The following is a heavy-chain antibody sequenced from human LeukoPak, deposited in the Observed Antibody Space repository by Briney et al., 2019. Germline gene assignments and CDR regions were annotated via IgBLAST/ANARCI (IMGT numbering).Heavy chain of an antibody. V-gene: IGHV4-59*01. CDR1: GGSISSYY. Sequence: PSETLSLTCTVSGGSISSYYWSWIRQPPEKGQGWIGYIYYSGSTNYNPSLKSRVTISVDTSKNQFSLKLSSVTAADTAVYYCARDKGYSGYGYFDYWGQGTLVTVSS. D-gene: IGHD5-12*01. CDR3: ARDKGYSGYGYFDY. J-gene: IGHJ4*02. CDR2: IYYSGST.